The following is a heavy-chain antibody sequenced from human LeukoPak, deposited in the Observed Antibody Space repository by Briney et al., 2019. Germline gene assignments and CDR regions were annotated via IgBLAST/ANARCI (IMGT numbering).Heavy chain of an antibody. CDR1: GFTFSIYA. CDR2: ISGTSGNT. D-gene: IGHD5-18*01. V-gene: IGHV3-23*01. Sequence: GGSLRLSCAASGFTFSIYAMSWVRQAPGKGLEWVSSISGTSGNTYYADSVKGRFAISRDNAKNSLYLQMNSLRAGDTAVYYCARVEYTAMVLPDYWGQGTLVTVSS. J-gene: IGHJ4*02. CDR3: ARVEYTAMVLPDY.